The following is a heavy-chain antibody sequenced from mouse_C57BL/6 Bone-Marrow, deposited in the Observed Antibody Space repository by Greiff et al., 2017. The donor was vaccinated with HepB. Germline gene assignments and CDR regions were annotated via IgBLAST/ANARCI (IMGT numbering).Heavy chain of an antibody. CDR2: ISSGGDYI. CDR3: TKDVAAFDV. Sequence: EVQGVESGEGLVKPGGSLKLSCAASGFTFSSYAMSWVRQTPEKSLEWVAYISSGGDYIYYADTVKGRFIISRDNARNTLYLQMSSLKSEDTAMYYCTKDVAAFDVWGTGTATTVTS. J-gene: IGHJ1*03. CDR1: GFTFSSYA. V-gene: IGHV5-9-1*02.